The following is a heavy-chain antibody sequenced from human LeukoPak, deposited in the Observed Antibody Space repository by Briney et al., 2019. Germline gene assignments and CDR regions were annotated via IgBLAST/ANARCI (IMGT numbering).Heavy chain of an antibody. V-gene: IGHV3-15*01. CDR1: GFTFSNAW. J-gene: IGHJ4*02. CDR3: ARGLGSSWYGDY. D-gene: IGHD6-13*01. CDR2: IKSETDGGTT. Sequence: GGSLRLSCAASGFTFSNAWMSWVRQAPGKGLEWVGRIKSETDGGTTDYAAPVKGRFTISRDDSKNTLFLQMNSLRAEDTAVYYCARGLGSSWYGDYWGQGTLVTVSS.